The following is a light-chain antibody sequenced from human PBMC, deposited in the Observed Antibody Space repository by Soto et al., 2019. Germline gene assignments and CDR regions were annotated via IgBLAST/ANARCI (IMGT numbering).Light chain of an antibody. CDR2: DVN. V-gene: IGLV2-14*01. J-gene: IGLJ1*01. CDR3: SSYTSSSTLYV. CDR1: SSDVGGYNY. Sequence: QSVLTQPASVSGSPGQSITISCTGTSSDVGGYNYVFWYQQHPGKAPKVVIYDVNNRPSGVSNRFSGSKSGNTASLTISGLQAEDEADYYCSSYTSSSTLYVFGTGTKVTVL.